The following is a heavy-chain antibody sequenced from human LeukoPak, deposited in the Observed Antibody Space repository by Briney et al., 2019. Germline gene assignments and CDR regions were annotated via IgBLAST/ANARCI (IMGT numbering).Heavy chain of an antibody. CDR1: GYSFTSYW. D-gene: IGHD2-15*01. Sequence: GESLQISCQGSGYSFTSYWIAWVRQMPGKGLEWMGIIYPGDSDTRYSPSFQGQVTISADKSISTAYLQWSSLKASDTAMYYCARLAGYCSGGSCYHLDYWGQGTLVTVSS. CDR3: ARLAGYCSGGSCYHLDY. V-gene: IGHV5-51*01. CDR2: IYPGDSDT. J-gene: IGHJ4*02.